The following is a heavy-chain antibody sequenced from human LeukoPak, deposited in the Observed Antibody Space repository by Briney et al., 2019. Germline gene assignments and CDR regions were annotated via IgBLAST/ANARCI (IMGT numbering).Heavy chain of an antibody. V-gene: IGHV3-48*03. CDR2: ISSSGSTI. CDR3: ARDGGDSSGWTQGWFDP. Sequence: GGSLRLSCAASGFTFSSYEMNWVRQAPGKRLEWVSYISSSGSTIYYADSVKGRFTISRDNAKNSLYLQMNSLRAEDTAVYYCARDGGDSSGWTQGWFDPWGQGTLVTVSS. CDR1: GFTFSSYE. J-gene: IGHJ5*02. D-gene: IGHD6-19*01.